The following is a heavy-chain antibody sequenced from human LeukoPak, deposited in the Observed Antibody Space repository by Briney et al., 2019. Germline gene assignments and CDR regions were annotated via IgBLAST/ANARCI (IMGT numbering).Heavy chain of an antibody. V-gene: IGHV3-23*01. CDR3: AKDLIGYCSSTSCRTDY. CDR2: IFPSGGEI. D-gene: IGHD2-2*01. Sequence: GGSLRLSCAASGFTFSTFAMIWVRQPPGKGLEWVSSIFPSGGEIHYADSVKGRFTISRDNSKNTLYLQMNSLRAEDTAVYYCAKDLIGYCSSTSCRTDYWGQGTLVTVSS. J-gene: IGHJ4*02. CDR1: GFTFSTFA.